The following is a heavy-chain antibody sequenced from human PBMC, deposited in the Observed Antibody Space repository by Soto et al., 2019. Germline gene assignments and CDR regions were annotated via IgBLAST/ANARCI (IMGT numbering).Heavy chain of an antibody. J-gene: IGHJ5*02. V-gene: IGHV4-59*08. CDR3: ARHQIGSSWSPWGWFDP. D-gene: IGHD6-13*01. Sequence: SETLSLTCTVSGGSISSYYWSWIRQPPGKGLEWIGYIYYSGSTNYNPSLKSRVTISVDTSKNQFSLKLSSVTAADTAVYYCARHQIGSSWSPWGWFDPWGQGTLVTVSS. CDR2: IYYSGST. CDR1: GGSISSYY.